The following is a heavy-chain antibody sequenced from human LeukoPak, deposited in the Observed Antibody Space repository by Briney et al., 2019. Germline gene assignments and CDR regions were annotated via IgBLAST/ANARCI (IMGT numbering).Heavy chain of an antibody. CDR3: AREGSCSGGSCFYFDY. CDR2: ISSSSSYT. V-gene: IGHV3-11*06. CDR1: GFTFSDYH. J-gene: IGHJ4*02. Sequence: GGSLILSCAASGFTFSDYHMSWIRQAPGKGLEWISYISSSSSYTNYADSVKGRFTISRDNAKNSLYLQMNSLRAEDTAVYYCAREGSCSGGSCFYFDYWGQGTLVTVSS. D-gene: IGHD2-15*01.